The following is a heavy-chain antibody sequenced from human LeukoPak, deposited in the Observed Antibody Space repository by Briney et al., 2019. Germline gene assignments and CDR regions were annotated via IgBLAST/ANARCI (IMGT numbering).Heavy chain of an antibody. CDR3: ARTVIVATTLYYYYYYMDV. Sequence: SVKVSCKASGGTFSSYAISWVRQAPGQGLEWMGGIIPIFGTANYAQKFQGRVTITADKSTSTAYMELSSLRSEDTAVYYCARTVIVATTLYYYYYYMDVWGKGTTVTVSS. J-gene: IGHJ6*03. CDR1: GGTFSSYA. V-gene: IGHV1-69*06. D-gene: IGHD5-12*01. CDR2: IIPIFGTA.